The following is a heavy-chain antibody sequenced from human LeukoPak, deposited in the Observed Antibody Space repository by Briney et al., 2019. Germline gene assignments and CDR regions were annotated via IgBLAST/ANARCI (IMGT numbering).Heavy chain of an antibody. CDR3: ARGIRCRDGYNGYDY. Sequence: SETLSLTGAGYGGSLRGYYWGWIRQPPGKGLEWIGEIYISGFTNYNPPLKSRDSISVDTSKNQFSLKLSSVTAADTAVYYCARGIRCRDGYNGYDYWGQGALV. J-gene: IGHJ4*02. CDR1: GGSLRGYY. D-gene: IGHD5-24*01. CDR2: IYISGFT. V-gene: IGHV4-34*01.